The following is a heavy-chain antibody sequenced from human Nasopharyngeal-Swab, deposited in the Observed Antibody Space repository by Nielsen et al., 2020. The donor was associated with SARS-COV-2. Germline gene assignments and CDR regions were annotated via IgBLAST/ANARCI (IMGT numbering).Heavy chain of an antibody. CDR2: IISIGSTI. Sequence: VRQAAGQGLGWGSYIISIGSTIYYADSVKGGFTISRDNAKKSLYLQMNSLRAEDTAVYYCAREYYDCWSGYHMKGDAFDIWGQGTMVTVSS. D-gene: IGHD3-3*01. J-gene: IGHJ3*02. V-gene: IGHV3-48*03. CDR3: AREYYDCWSGYHMKGDAFDI.